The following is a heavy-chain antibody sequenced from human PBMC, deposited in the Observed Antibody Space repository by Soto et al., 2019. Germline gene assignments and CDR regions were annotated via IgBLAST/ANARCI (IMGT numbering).Heavy chain of an antibody. Sequence: QVQLQESGPGLVKPSQTLSLTCTVSGGSISRGGYYWSWIRQHPGKGLEWIGYIYYSGSTYYNPSLKSRVTISVSTSKNQVSLKLSSVTAADTAVYYCARDSGYCSSTSCPNYYYGIDVWGQGTTVTVSS. J-gene: IGHJ6*02. V-gene: IGHV4-31*03. CDR3: ARDSGYCSSTSCPNYYYGIDV. CDR2: IYYSGST. D-gene: IGHD2-2*03. CDR1: GGSISRGGYY.